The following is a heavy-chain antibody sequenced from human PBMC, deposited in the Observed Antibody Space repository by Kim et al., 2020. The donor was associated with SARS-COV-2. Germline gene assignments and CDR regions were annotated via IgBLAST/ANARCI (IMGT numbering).Heavy chain of an antibody. CDR3: ARDPEYSSSWRYYYGMDV. J-gene: IGHJ6*02. CDR2: ISSSGNII. CDR1: GFTFSDYE. D-gene: IGHD6-13*01. Sequence: GGSLRLSCAASGFTFSDYEMNWVRQAPGKGLEWVSYISSSGNIIYYADSVQGRFSISRDNAKNSLYLQMNSLRAEDTAVYYCARDPEYSSSWRYYYGMDVWGQGTTVTVSS. V-gene: IGHV3-48*03.